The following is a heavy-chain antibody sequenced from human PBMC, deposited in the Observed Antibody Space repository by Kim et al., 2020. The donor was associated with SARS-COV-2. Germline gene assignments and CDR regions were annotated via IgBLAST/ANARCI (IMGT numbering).Heavy chain of an antibody. V-gene: IGHV3-74*01. D-gene: IGHD3-10*01. Sequence: KGRFTISRDNAKNTLYLQMNSLRAEDTAVYYCVITMVRGVIITKFDYFDYWGQGTLVTVSS. CDR3: VITMVRGVIITKFDYFDY. J-gene: IGHJ4*02.